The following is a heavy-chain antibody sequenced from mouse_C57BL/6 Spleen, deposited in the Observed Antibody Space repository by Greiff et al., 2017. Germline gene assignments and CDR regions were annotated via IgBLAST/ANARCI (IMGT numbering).Heavy chain of an antibody. D-gene: IGHD1-1*01. Sequence: EVQVVESGPGLVKPSQSLSLTCSVTGYSITSGYYWNWIRQFPGNKLEWMGYISYDGSNNYNPSLKNRISITRDTSKNQFFLKLNSVTTEDTATYYCARNDYYGSSYVYYAMDYWGQGTSVTVSS. V-gene: IGHV3-6*01. CDR3: ARNDYYGSSYVYYAMDY. CDR1: GYSITSGYY. J-gene: IGHJ4*01. CDR2: ISYDGSN.